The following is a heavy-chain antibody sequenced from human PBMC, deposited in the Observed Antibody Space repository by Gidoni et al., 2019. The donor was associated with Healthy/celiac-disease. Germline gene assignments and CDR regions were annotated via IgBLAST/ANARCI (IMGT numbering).Heavy chain of an antibody. V-gene: IGHV3-15*01. D-gene: IGHD3-22*01. J-gene: IGHJ4*02. Sequence: EVQLVESGGGLVKPGGSLRLSCAASGFTFSNAWMSWVRQAPGKGLEWVGRIKSKTDGGTTDYAAPVKGRFTISRDDSKNTLYLQMNSLKTEDTAVYYCTTDRIEWTYYYDSSGYSYFDYWGQGTLVTVSS. CDR2: IKSKTDGGTT. CDR3: TTDRIEWTYYYDSSGYSYFDY. CDR1: GFTFSNAW.